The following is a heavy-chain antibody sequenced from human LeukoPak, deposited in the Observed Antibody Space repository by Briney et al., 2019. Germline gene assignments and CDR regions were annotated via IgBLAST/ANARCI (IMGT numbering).Heavy chain of an antibody. CDR3: AKGRRDILTGYYEGAPH. D-gene: IGHD3-9*01. J-gene: IGHJ4*02. CDR2: ITGSGGST. Sequence: GESLRLSCAASGFTFSGYAMSWVRQAPGKGLEWVSAITGSGGSTCYGDSVKGRFTISRDNSKNTLFLQMNSLRAEDTAVYYCAKGRRDILTGYYEGAPHWGQGTLVTVSS. V-gene: IGHV3-23*01. CDR1: GFTFSGYA.